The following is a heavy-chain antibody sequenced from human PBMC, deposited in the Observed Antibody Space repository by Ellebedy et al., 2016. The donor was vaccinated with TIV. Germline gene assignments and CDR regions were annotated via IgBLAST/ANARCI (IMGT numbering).Heavy chain of an antibody. Sequence: SETLSLTCAVSGGSISSSNWWSWVRQPPGKGLEWIGEIYHSGSTNYNPSLKSRVTVSIDKSKNQFSLKLSSVTAADTAVYYCARHHRSGWLRYGMDVWGQGTTVTVSS. CDR1: GGSISSSNW. V-gene: IGHV4-4*02. D-gene: IGHD6-19*01. CDR2: IYHSGST. CDR3: ARHHRSGWLRYGMDV. J-gene: IGHJ6*02.